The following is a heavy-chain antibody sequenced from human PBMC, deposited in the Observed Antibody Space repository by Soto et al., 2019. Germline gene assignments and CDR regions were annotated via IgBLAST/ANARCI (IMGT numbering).Heavy chain of an antibody. CDR2: INPNSGGT. Sequence: ASVKVSCKASGYTFTGYYMHRVRQAPGQGLEWMGWINPNSGGTNYAQKFQGWVTMTRDTSISTAYMELSRLRSDDTAVYYCAREAGGGWVSDWFDPWGQGTLVSVSS. D-gene: IGHD2-21*01. J-gene: IGHJ5*02. V-gene: IGHV1-2*04. CDR3: AREAGGGWVSDWFDP. CDR1: GYTFTGYY.